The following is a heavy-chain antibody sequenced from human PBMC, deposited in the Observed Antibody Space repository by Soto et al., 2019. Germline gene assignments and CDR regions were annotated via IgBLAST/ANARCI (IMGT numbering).Heavy chain of an antibody. CDR3: ARRYKSAGWFDP. J-gene: IGHJ5*02. CDR2: INTANGNT. CDR1: GYSFNNYA. D-gene: IGHD1-1*01. Sequence: QVQLVQSGAEVKKPGASVRVSCQASGYSFNNYAIHWVRQAPGQGLEWMGWINTANGNTEYSQKFQGRVTFTRDTSATTAYMDLSSLRSEDTATYYCARRYKSAGWFDPWGQGTLVTVSS. V-gene: IGHV1-3*04.